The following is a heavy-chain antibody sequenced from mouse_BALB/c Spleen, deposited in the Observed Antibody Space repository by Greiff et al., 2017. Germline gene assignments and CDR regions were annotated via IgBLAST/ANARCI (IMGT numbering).Heavy chain of an antibody. Sequence: EVQGVESGGGLVKPGGSLKLSCAASGFTFSSYAMSWVRQTPEKRLEWVASISSGGSTYYPDSVKGRFTISRDNARNILYLQMSSLRSEDTAMYYCAREGVYYGNYYAMDYWGQGTSVTVSS. CDR2: ISSGGST. J-gene: IGHJ4*01. D-gene: IGHD2-1*01. CDR3: AREGVYYGNYYAMDY. V-gene: IGHV5-6-5*01. CDR1: GFTFSSYA.